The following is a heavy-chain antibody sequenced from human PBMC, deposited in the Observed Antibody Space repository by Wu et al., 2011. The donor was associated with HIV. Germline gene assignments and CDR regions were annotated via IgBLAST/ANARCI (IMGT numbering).Heavy chain of an antibody. CDR2: MNPNSGNT. D-gene: IGHD3-10*01. CDR1: GYSFTSYD. CDR3: ALRTRAGSGSDY. V-gene: IGHV1-8*01. Sequence: EVKKPGASVKVSCKASGYSFTSYDINWMRQATGQGLEWMGWMNPNSGNTGYAQKFQGRVTMTRNTSISTAYMELSRLRSEDTAVYYCALRTRAGSGSDYWGQGTLVTVSS. J-gene: IGHJ4*02.